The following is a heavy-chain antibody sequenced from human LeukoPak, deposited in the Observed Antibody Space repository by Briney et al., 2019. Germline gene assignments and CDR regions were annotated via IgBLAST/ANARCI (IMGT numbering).Heavy chain of an antibody. CDR1: GGSISSYY. J-gene: IGHJ5*02. V-gene: IGHV4-59*01. CDR3: ARDKVDSSGWAEYNWFDP. Sequence: KPSETLSLTCTVSGGSISSYYWSWIRQPPGKGLEWIGYIYYSGYTNYNPSLKSRVTISVDTSKNQFSLKLSSVTAADTAVYYCARDKVDSSGWAEYNWFDPWGQGTLVTVSS. D-gene: IGHD6-19*01. CDR2: IYYSGYT.